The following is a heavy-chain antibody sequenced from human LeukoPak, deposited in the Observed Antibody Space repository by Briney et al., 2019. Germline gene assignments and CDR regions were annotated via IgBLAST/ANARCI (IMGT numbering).Heavy chain of an antibody. V-gene: IGHV3-7*01. Sequence: GGSLRLSCAASAFTFSGYWMNWVRQAPGKGPEWVANINQDGSEKHYVDSVKGRFTISRDNAKNSLFLQMNNLRVEDTAVYFCVDLGHRDCGQGTQVTVSS. CDR1: AFTFSGYW. J-gene: IGHJ4*02. CDR3: VDLGHRD. CDR2: INQDGSEK. D-gene: IGHD3-16*01.